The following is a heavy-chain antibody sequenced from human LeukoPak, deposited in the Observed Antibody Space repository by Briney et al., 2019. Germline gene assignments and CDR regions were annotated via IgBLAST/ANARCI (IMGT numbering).Heavy chain of an antibody. D-gene: IGHD2-2*01. V-gene: IGHV4-59*01. CDR1: GGSISSYY. CDR3: ARLGDCSSTSCPNYNWFDP. CDR2: IYYSGST. Sequence: SETLSLTCTVSGGSISSYYWSWIRQPPGKGLEWMGHIYYSGSTNYNPSLKSRVTISVDTSKNQFSLKLSSVTAADTAVYYCARLGDCSSTSCPNYNWFDPWGQGTLVTVSS. J-gene: IGHJ5*02.